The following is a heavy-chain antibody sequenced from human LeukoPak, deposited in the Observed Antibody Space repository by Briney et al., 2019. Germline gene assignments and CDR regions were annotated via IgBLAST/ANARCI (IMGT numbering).Heavy chain of an antibody. Sequence: SQTLSLTCTVSGGSISSGDYYWSWIRQPPGKGLEWIGYIYYSGSTYYNPSLKSRVTISVDTSKNQFSLKPSSVTAADTAVYYCARGGSSNYYPQEYPLDYWGQGTLVTVSS. CDR1: GGSISSGDYY. D-gene: IGHD6-13*01. CDR2: IYYSGST. V-gene: IGHV4-30-4*01. J-gene: IGHJ4*02. CDR3: ARGGSSNYYPQEYPLDY.